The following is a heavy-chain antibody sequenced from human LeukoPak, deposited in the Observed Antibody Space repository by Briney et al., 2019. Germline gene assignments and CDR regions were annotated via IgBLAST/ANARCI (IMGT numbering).Heavy chain of an antibody. CDR2: IYTSGST. Sequence: PSQTLSLTCTVSGGSISSGSYYWSWIRQPAGKGLEWIGRIYTSGSTNYNPSLKSRVTISVDTSKNQFSLRLHSVTAADTALYYCASTIGWLQFGLAIYYWGQGTLVTVSS. CDR3: ASTIGWLQFGLAIYY. V-gene: IGHV4-61*02. D-gene: IGHD5-24*01. CDR1: GGSISSGSYY. J-gene: IGHJ4*02.